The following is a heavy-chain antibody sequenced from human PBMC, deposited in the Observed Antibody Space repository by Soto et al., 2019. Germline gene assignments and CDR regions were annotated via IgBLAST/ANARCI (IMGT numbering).Heavy chain of an antibody. CDR2: IWYDGSKK. CDR3: ARGRGGNYGGNSAHFDI. CDR1: GFTFSGFG. Sequence: QVQLVESGGGVVQPGTSLRLSCEASGFTFSGFGMHWVHQAPGKGLEWVAVIWYDGSKKYYADCVKGRFTISRDNSKNALYLQMNSLRAEDTAVYYCARGRGGNYGGNSAHFDIWGQGTLVTVSS. J-gene: IGHJ3*02. V-gene: IGHV3-33*01. D-gene: IGHD4-17*01.